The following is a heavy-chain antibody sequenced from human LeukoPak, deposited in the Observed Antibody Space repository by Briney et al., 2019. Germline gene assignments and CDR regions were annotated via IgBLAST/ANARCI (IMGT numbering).Heavy chain of an antibody. CDR3: ARDLDYGGDSYNYAMDV. Sequence: ASVKVSCKTSGYSFISYYLHWVRQAPGRGLEWMGMISPSGGGTSYAQIFQGRVNMTRDTSTTTIYMELSSLTSEDTAVYYCARDLDYGGDSYNYAMDVWGQGTTVTVSS. D-gene: IGHD4-23*01. CDR1: GYSFISYY. CDR2: ISPSGGGT. V-gene: IGHV1-46*01. J-gene: IGHJ6*02.